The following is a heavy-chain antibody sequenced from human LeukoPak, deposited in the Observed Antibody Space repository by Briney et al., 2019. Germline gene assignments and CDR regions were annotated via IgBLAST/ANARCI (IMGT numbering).Heavy chain of an antibody. Sequence: GGSLILSCAASGFPVSSNYMSWVRRAPGKGLEWVSVIYSGGSTYYADSVKGRFTISRDNAKNSLYLQMNSLRDEDTAVYYCARTVEDGGYYFDYWGQGTLVTVSS. CDR2: IYSGGST. V-gene: IGHV3-66*01. D-gene: IGHD3-16*01. J-gene: IGHJ4*02. CDR1: GFPVSSNY. CDR3: ARTVEDGGYYFDY.